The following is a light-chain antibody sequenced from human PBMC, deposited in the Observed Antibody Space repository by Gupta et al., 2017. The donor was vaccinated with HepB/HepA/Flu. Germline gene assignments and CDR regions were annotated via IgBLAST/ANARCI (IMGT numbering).Light chain of an antibody. CDR1: SSHIGSHH. CDR2: KNN. V-gene: IGLV1-47*01. J-gene: IGLJ3*02. CDR3: YAWYISLTGLV. Sequence: VRTHPPSASGTHGQRVTLSCSGGSSHIGSHHTDWYQQLPGPAPKFLFYKNNQRPSGIPDRFSGSKSVTSASLTTSGLRAEDEADYYCYAWYISLTGLVFGGGTKLTVL.